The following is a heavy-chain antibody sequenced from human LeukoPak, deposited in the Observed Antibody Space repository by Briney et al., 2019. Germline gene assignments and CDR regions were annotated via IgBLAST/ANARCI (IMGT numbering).Heavy chain of an antibody. V-gene: IGHV3-33*08. CDR3: ARDKVTYSSGWSYFDY. Sequence: PGGSLRLSCAASGFTFSSYAMHWVRQAPGKGLEWVAVIWYDGSNKYYADSVKGRFTISRDNSKNTLYLQMNSLRAEDTAVYYCARDKVTYSSGWSYFDYWGQGTLVTVSS. J-gene: IGHJ4*02. CDR1: GFTFSSYA. D-gene: IGHD6-19*01. CDR2: IWYDGSNK.